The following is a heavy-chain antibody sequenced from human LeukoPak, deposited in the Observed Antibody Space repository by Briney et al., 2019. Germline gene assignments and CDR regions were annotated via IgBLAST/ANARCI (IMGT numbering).Heavy chain of an antibody. CDR3: AREGGPNYDFWSGYYLFYMDV. V-gene: IGHV4-39*07. CDR2: IYYSGST. D-gene: IGHD3-3*01. CDR1: GGSISSSSYY. Sequence: SETLSLTCTVSGGSISSSSYYWGWIRQPPGKGLEWIGSIYYSGSTYYNTSLKSRVTISVDTSKNQFSLKLSSVTAADTAVYYCAREGGPNYDFWSGYYLFYMDVWGKGTTVTVSS. J-gene: IGHJ6*03.